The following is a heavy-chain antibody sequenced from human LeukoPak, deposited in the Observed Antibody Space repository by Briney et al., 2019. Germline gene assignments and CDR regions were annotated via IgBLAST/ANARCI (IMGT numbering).Heavy chain of an antibody. Sequence: PSETLSLTCAVYGGSFSGYYWSWIRQPPGKGLEWIGEINHSGSTNYNPPLKSRVTISVDTSKNQFSLKLSSVTAADTAVYYCARDPRYCSGGSCYASRKAPYGMDVWGKGTTVTVSS. J-gene: IGHJ6*04. CDR2: INHSGST. V-gene: IGHV4-34*01. CDR1: GGSFSGYY. CDR3: ARDPRYCSGGSCYASRKAPYGMDV. D-gene: IGHD2-15*01.